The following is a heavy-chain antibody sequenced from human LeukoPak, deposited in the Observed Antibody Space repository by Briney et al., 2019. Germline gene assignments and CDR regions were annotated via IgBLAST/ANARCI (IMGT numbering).Heavy chain of an antibody. CDR3: ARHYQLDY. J-gene: IGHJ4*02. CDR2: INNDGSST. V-gene: IGHV3-74*01. CDR1: GFTFSSHW. Sequence: SGGSLRLSCAVSGFTFSSHWMFWVRQVPGKGLVWVSQINNDGSSTTYADSVKGRFTISRDNAKNTLYLQMNSLRVEDTAVYYCARHYQLDYWGQGTLVTVSS. D-gene: IGHD1-1*01.